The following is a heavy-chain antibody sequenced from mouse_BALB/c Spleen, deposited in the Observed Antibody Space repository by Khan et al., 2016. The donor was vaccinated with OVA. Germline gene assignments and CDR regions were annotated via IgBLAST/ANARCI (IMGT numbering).Heavy chain of an antibody. CDR2: IYPGTGST. CDR3: TSARDDNHAMHY. V-gene: IGHV1S132*01. D-gene: IGHD1-3*01. Sequence: QVQLKESGAELVRPGASVKLSCKTSGYIFTSYWIHWVKQRSGQGLVWIARIYPGTGSTYYNEKFKGKATLTADNSSRTAYMQIRSLQSEDSAVYFSTSARDDNHAMHYWGQGTSVTVSS. CDR1: GYIFTSYW. J-gene: IGHJ4*01.